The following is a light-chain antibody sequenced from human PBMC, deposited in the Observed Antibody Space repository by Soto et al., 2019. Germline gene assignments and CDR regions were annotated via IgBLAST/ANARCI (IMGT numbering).Light chain of an antibody. CDR3: QVYGPSPPIT. V-gene: IGKV3-20*01. J-gene: IGKJ5*01. CDR2: GVS. CDR1: QSLSSSQ. Sequence: EIVLTQSPVTLSCPAVQSSTLSCRAIQSLSSSQLAWYQHTPGQAPRLLMYGVSSRATVIPDRFAGSGCGADFTLTISRLEPEDFAVYYCQVYGPSPPITFGQGTRLEI.